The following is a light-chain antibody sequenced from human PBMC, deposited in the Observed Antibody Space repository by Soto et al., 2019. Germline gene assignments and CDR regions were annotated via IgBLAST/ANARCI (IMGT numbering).Light chain of an antibody. CDR1: SSDVGGYNH. Sequence: QSVLTQPASVSGSPGQSITISCTGTSSDVGGYNHVSWYQQHPGKAPKLMIYEVSNRPSGVSNRFSGSKSANTASLTISGLQAEDEADYFCSSYGSTSTRYVFGTGTKVTVL. J-gene: IGLJ1*01. CDR2: EVS. V-gene: IGLV2-14*01. CDR3: SSYGSTSTRYV.